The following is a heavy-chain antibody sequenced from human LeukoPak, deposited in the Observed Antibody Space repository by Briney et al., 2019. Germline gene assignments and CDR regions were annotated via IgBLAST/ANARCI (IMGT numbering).Heavy chain of an antibody. D-gene: IGHD3-10*01. CDR2: IKQDGSEK. Sequence: GGSLRLSCAASGFTFSSYAMGWVRQAPGKGLEWVANIKQDGSEKYYVDSVKGRFTISRDNAKNSPYLQMNSLRAEDTAVYYCAREEPSGGMDVWGQGTTVTVSS. V-gene: IGHV3-7*01. J-gene: IGHJ6*02. CDR1: GFTFSSYA. CDR3: AREEPSGGMDV.